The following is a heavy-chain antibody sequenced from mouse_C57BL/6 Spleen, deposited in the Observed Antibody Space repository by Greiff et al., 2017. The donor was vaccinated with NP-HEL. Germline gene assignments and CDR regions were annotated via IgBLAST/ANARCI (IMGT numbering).Heavy chain of an antibody. D-gene: IGHD1-1*01. Sequence: SGPELVKPGASVKIPCKASGYTFTDYNMDWVKQSHGKSLEWIGDINPNNGGTIYNQKFKGKATLTVDKSSSTAYMELRSLTSEDTAVYYCARRYYYGSSLDFDYWGQGTTLTVSS. V-gene: IGHV1-18*01. J-gene: IGHJ2*01. CDR1: GYTFTDYN. CDR3: ARRYYYGSSLDFDY. CDR2: INPNNGGT.